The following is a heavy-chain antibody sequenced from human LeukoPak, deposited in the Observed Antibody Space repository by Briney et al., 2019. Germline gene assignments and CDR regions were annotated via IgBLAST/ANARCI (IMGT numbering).Heavy chain of an antibody. CDR2: IYSGGST. V-gene: IGHV3-53*01. CDR3: ARLGSGFGELFIRY. CDR1: GFTVSSNY. D-gene: IGHD3-10*01. J-gene: IGHJ4*02. Sequence: GGSLRLSCAASGFTVSSNYMSWVRQAPGKGLEWVSVIYSGGSTYYADSVKGRFTISRDNSKNTLYLQMNSLRAEATSVYYCARLGSGFGELFIRYWGQGTLVTVSS.